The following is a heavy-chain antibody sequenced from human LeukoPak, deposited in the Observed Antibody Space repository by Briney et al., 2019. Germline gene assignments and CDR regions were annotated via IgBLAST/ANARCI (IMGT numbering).Heavy chain of an antibody. D-gene: IGHD3-10*01. CDR3: ARGLGGSGSYPPFDY. Sequence: SETLSLTCTVSGGSISSGAYYWSWLRQHPGKDLEWIGYIYYSGSTYYNPSLKSRVTISVDTSKNQFSLKLSSVTAADTAVYYCARGLGGSGSYPPFDYWGQGTLVTVSS. V-gene: IGHV4-31*03. CDR1: GGSISSGAYY. J-gene: IGHJ4*02. CDR2: IYYSGST.